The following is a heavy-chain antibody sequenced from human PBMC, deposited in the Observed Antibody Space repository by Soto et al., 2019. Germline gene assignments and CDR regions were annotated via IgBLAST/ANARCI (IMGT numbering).Heavy chain of an antibody. CDR2: IYYSGST. CDR3: AREFGYCSGGSCYPRRYAFDI. V-gene: IGHV4-59*01. J-gene: IGHJ3*02. D-gene: IGHD2-15*01. CDR1: GGSISSYY. Sequence: SETLSLTCTVSGGSISSYYWSWIRQPPGKGLEWIGYIYYSGSTNYNPSLKSRVTISVDTSKNQFSLKLSSVTAADTAVYYCAREFGYCSGGSCYPRRYAFDIWGQGTMVTV.